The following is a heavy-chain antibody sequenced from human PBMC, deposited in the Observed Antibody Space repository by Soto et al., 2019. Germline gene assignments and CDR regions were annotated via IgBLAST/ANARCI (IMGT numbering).Heavy chain of an antibody. J-gene: IGHJ6*02. V-gene: IGHV4-59*02. D-gene: IGHD3-3*01. CDR2: IYYSGST. CDR1: GDSVTSHY. CDR3: ARDAPRGDYDFWSGYYTYYYYGMDV. Sequence: SETLSLTCSFSGDSVTSHYLTWIRQSPEKGLEWIGYIYYSGSTYYNPSLKSRVTISVDTSKNQFSLKLSSVTAADTAVYYCARDAPRGDYDFWSGYYTYYYYGMDVWGQGTTVTVSS.